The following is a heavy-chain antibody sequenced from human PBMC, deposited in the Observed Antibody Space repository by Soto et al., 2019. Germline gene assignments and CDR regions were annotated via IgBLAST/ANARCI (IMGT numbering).Heavy chain of an antibody. Sequence: GESLKISCAGSGYDFATFWIDWVRQMPGKGLEWMGIIFPADSDTRYIPSFQGQVTISVDKSISTAYLQWSSLKASDTAMYYCATPYGGFDYWGQGTLVTVSS. J-gene: IGHJ4*02. D-gene: IGHD4-17*01. CDR2: IFPADSDT. V-gene: IGHV5-51*01. CDR1: GYDFATFW. CDR3: ATPYGGFDY.